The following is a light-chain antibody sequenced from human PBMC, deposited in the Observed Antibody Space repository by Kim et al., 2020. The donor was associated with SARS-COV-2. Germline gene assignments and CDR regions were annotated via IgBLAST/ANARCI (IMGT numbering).Light chain of an antibody. Sequence: LGNTATITCGGNNIGSKNVHWYQQKPGQAPVLVIYRDNDRPSRIPERFSGSNSGNTAILTISRAQAGDEADYYCQVWDTDSSTYVFGTGTKVTVL. CDR2: RDN. J-gene: IGLJ1*01. V-gene: IGLV3-9*01. CDR1: NIGSKN. CDR3: QVWDTDSSTYV.